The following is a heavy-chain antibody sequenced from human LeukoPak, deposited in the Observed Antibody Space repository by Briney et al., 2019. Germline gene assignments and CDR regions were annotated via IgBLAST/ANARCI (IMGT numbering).Heavy chain of an antibody. CDR2: IYNSGST. D-gene: IGHD2-8*01. V-gene: IGHV4-39*01. Sequence: PSETLSLTCSVSGGSISSYYWGWIRQPPGKGLEWIGSIYNSGSTYYNPSLKSRVTISVDTSKNQFSLKLSSVTAADTAVYYCAGSHGVDGVFDIWGQGTMATVSS. CDR3: AGSHGVDGVFDI. J-gene: IGHJ3*02. CDR1: GGSISSYY.